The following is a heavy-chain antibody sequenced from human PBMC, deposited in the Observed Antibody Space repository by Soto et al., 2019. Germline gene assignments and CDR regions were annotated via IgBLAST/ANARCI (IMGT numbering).Heavy chain of an antibody. J-gene: IGHJ4*02. CDR1: GFTFSSYA. V-gene: IGHV3-23*01. Sequence: GGSLRLSCAASGFTFSSYAMSWVRQAPGKGLEWVSAISGSGGSTYYADSVKGRFTVSRDNSKNTLYLQMKSLRAEDTAVYYCEKALTNYDSSGYPFPFCGQVSLVTVSS. D-gene: IGHD3-22*01. CDR3: EKALTNYDSSGYPFPF. CDR2: ISGSGGST.